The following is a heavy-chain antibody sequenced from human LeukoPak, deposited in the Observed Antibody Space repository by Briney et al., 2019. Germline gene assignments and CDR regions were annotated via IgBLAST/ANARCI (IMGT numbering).Heavy chain of an antibody. CDR2: ITGRGDMT. CDR3: AKDYLGQLVLFDI. D-gene: IGHD6-13*01. Sequence: PGGSLRLSCAASGFTFGSYAMSWVRQAPGKGLEWVSGITGRGDMTFYADSVKGRFTVSRDNSKDTLYLQMNSLRAEDTAVYFCAKDYLGQLVLFDIWGQGTMVTVSS. CDR1: GFTFGSYA. V-gene: IGHV3-23*01. J-gene: IGHJ3*02.